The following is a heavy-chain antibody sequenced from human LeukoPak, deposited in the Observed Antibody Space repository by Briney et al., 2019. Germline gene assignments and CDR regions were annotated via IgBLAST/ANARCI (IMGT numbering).Heavy chain of an antibody. D-gene: IGHD3-22*01. CDR2: ISGSGGST. Sequence: GGSLRLSCAASGFIFSSYAMSWVRQTPGKGLEWVSGISGSGGSTHYADSVKGRFTISRDDSKNTLYLQMNSLRPEDTAVYYCAKDRDSSGYLPFDLWGRGTLVTVSS. V-gene: IGHV3-23*01. CDR3: AKDRDSSGYLPFDL. J-gene: IGHJ4*02. CDR1: GFIFSSYA.